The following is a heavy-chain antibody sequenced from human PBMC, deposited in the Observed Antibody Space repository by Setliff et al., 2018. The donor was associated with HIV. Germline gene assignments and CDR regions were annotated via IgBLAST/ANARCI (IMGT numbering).Heavy chain of an antibody. CDR3: ARPRLYSNALEY. J-gene: IGHJ4*02. V-gene: IGHV3-23*01. CDR2: VGVDSDAT. Sequence: PGGSLRLSCAASGFTFSTFDMNWVRQTPGKGLEWVAAVGVDSDATYHADSVKGRFTLSRDNSKNTVYLQMNSLRPEDTAVYYCARPRLYSNALEYWGQGTLVTVSS. D-gene: IGHD6-13*01. CDR1: GFTFSTFD.